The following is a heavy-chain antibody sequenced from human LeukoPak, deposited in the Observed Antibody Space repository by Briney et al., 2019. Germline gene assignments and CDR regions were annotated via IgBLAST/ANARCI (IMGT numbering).Heavy chain of an antibody. CDR1: GGSISSSSHY. CDR2: IYFSGST. Sequence: SETLSLTCTVFGGSISSSSHYWGWIRQPPGEGLEWIGSIYFSGSTYYSPSLKSRVTISVDPSTNQFPLKLSSVTAADTAVYYCARYCSSTSCSGPYHFDCWGQGTLVTVSS. V-gene: IGHV4-39*01. J-gene: IGHJ4*02. D-gene: IGHD2-2*01. CDR3: ARYCSSTSCSGPYHFDC.